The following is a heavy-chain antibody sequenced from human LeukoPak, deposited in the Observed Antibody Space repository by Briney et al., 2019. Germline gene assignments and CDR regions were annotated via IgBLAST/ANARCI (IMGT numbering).Heavy chain of an antibody. Sequence: PSETLSLTCTVSGGSITSYYWNWIRQPPGKGLEWIGYIHDSGSSNYNPSLKSRVTISLDTSKNQFSLKLTSVTAADTAVYYCARQAYLSGYFTLDYWGQGSLDTVSS. V-gene: IGHV4-59*08. D-gene: IGHD3-3*01. CDR3: ARQAYLSGYFTLDY. J-gene: IGHJ4*02. CDR2: IHDSGSS. CDR1: GGSITSYY.